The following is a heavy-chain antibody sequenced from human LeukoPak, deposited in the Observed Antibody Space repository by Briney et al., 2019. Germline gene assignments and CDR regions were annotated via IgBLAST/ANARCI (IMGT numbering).Heavy chain of an antibody. Sequence: SETLSLTCAVYGGSFSGYYWSWIRQPPGKGLEWIGEINHSGSTNYNPSLKSRVTISVDTSKNQFSLKLSSVTAADTAVYYCARHYYDSSGYRSWYAFDIWGQGTMVTVSS. J-gene: IGHJ3*02. CDR3: ARHYYDSSGYRSWYAFDI. D-gene: IGHD3-22*01. CDR1: GGSFSGYY. V-gene: IGHV4-34*01. CDR2: INHSGST.